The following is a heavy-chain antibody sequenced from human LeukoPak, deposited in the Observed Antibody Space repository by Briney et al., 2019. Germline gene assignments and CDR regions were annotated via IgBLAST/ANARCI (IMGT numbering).Heavy chain of an antibody. Sequence: SETLSLTCTVSGGSISSSNYYWGWVRQPPGRGLEWIGSIYHGGNTYYNSSLKSRVTISVDTSKNHFSLKLNSVTAADTAVYYCARLTGINAFDIWGQGTMVTVSS. J-gene: IGHJ3*02. D-gene: IGHD3-10*01. CDR2: IYHGGNT. CDR3: ARLTGINAFDI. V-gene: IGHV4-39*02. CDR1: GGSISSSNYY.